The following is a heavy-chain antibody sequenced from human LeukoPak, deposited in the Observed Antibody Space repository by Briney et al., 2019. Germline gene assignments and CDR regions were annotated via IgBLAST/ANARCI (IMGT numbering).Heavy chain of an antibody. CDR1: GFTFSSYS. CDR2: IRYDGSDK. Sequence: PGGSLRLSCAASGFTFSSYSMHWVRQAPGKGLEWVAFIRYDGSDKYYADSVKGRFTISRDNSKNTLYLQMNSLRAEDTAVYYCASLGYCSSTSCYVTDYWGQGTLVTVSS. D-gene: IGHD2-2*01. J-gene: IGHJ4*02. CDR3: ASLGYCSSTSCYVTDY. V-gene: IGHV3-30*02.